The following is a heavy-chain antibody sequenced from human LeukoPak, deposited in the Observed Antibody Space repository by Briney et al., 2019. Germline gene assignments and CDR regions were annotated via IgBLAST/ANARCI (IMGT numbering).Heavy chain of an antibody. CDR1: GYTLSNHA. CDR2: ISADDGNT. Sequence: GASVKVSCKGSGYTLSNHAFSWVRQAPGQGLEWMGWISADDGNTNHAQKFQGRVSLTTDTSTSTAYMELRSLRSDDTAVYYCARERIAVAGLGFDYWGQGTLVTVSS. J-gene: IGHJ4*02. D-gene: IGHD6-19*01. CDR3: ARERIAVAGLGFDY. V-gene: IGHV1-18*04.